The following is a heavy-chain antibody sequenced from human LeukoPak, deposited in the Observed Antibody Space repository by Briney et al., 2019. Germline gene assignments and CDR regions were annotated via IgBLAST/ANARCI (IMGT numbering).Heavy chain of an antibody. Sequence: GGSLRLSCAASGFTFSSYEMNWVRQAPGQGLEWVSFISSSGSAIHYADSVRGRFTISRDNAKNSLYLQMSRLRAEDTAVYYCAREKLSFFDSSGYFDYWGQGTLVTVCS. CDR3: AREKLSFFDSSGYFDY. D-gene: IGHD3-22*01. CDR2: ISSSGSAI. V-gene: IGHV3-48*03. J-gene: IGHJ4*02. CDR1: GFTFSSYE.